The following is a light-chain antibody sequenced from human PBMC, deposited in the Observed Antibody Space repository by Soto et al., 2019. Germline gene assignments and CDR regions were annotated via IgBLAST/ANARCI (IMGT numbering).Light chain of an antibody. Sequence: ALTQPPSASGSPGQSVTISCTGTSSDVGTYKYVSWYQQHPGKAPKLMIYEVTKRPSGVPDRFSGSKSGNTASLTVSGLQAEDEADYYCSSYAGSNNFVFGTGTKVTVL. V-gene: IGLV2-8*01. CDR2: EVT. CDR3: SSYAGSNNFV. CDR1: SSDVGTYKY. J-gene: IGLJ1*01.